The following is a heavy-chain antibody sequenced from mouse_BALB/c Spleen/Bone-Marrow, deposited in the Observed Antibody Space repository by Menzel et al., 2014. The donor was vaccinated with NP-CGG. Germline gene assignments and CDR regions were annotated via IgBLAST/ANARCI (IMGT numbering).Heavy chain of an antibody. CDR2: INPYNDGT. Sequence: VQLKESGPELVKPGASVKTSCKASGYTFTSYVMHWVKQKPGQGLEWIGNINPYNDGTKYNEKFKGKATLTSDKSSSTAYMELSSLTSEDSAVYYCARSLYGYDWYFDVWGAGTTVTVSS. CDR1: GYTFTSYV. D-gene: IGHD2-2*01. CDR3: ARSLYGYDWYFDV. J-gene: IGHJ1*01. V-gene: IGHV1-14*01.